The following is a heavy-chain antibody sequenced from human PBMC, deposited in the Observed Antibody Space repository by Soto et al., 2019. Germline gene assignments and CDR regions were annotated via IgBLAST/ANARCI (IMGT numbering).Heavy chain of an antibody. Sequence: XSVKVSCNAAGYPLTSYGSIWVRQAPGQGLEWMGWISAYNGNTNYAQKLQGRVTMTTDTSTSTAYMELRSLRSDDTAVYYCARVNDILTGYYNDYWGQGTLV. CDR2: ISAYNGNT. V-gene: IGHV1-18*01. CDR3: ARVNDILTGYYNDY. D-gene: IGHD3-9*01. J-gene: IGHJ4*02. CDR1: GYPLTSYG.